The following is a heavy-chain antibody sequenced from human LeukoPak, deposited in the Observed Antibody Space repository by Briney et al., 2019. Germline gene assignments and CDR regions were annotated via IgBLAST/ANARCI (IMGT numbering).Heavy chain of an antibody. CDR1: GFTFGYYA. Sequence: PGGSRRLSCEASGFTFGYYAMNWVRQVPGKGLEWVSTISGTGSSTYYADSAKGRFTISRDNSKDTLFLQLNSLTAADTAMYFCAKASVAIPQYCNSWGQGTLVTVSS. CDR2: ISGTGSST. V-gene: IGHV3-23*01. D-gene: IGHD2-2*02. CDR3: AKASVAIPQYCNS. J-gene: IGHJ5*02.